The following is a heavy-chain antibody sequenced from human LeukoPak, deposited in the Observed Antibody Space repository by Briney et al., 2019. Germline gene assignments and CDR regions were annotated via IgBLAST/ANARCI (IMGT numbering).Heavy chain of an antibody. CDR1: GFIFSRYW. D-gene: IGHD3-10*01. CDR3: AKLNHGDLRLGEDEAFDI. V-gene: IGHV3-7*03. CDR2: INQDESER. J-gene: IGHJ3*02. Sequence: GGSLRLSCATSGFIFSRYWMSWVRQAPGKGLEWVANINQDESERNYVDSVKGRFTISRDNAKNSLYLQMNSLRAEDTALYYCAKLNHGDLRLGEDEAFDIWGQGTMVTVSS.